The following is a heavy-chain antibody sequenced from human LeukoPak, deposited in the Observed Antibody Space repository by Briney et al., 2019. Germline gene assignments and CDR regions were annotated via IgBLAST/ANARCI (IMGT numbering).Heavy chain of an antibody. CDR2: ISYDGSNK. Sequence: GGSLRLSCAASGFTFSSYAMHWVRQAPGKGLEWVAVISYDGSNKYYADSVKGRFTISRDNSKNTLYLQMNSLRAEDTAVYYCARTPSAGYYDSSGYWAHYYYGMDVWGQGTTVTVSS. D-gene: IGHD3-22*01. J-gene: IGHJ6*02. CDR1: GFTFSSYA. CDR3: ARTPSAGYYDSSGYWAHYYYGMDV. V-gene: IGHV3-30-3*01.